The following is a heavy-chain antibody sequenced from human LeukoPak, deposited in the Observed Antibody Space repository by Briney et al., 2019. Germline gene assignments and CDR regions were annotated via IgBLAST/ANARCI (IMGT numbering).Heavy chain of an antibody. CDR2: IIPVLGIA. Sequence: GASVKVSWKASGGTFSSYAISWVRQAPGQGLEWMGRIIPVLGIANYAQKFQGRVTITADESTSTAYMELSSLRSEDTAVYYCASRTGGGDNYYYYYMDVWGKGTTVTVSS. CDR1: GGTFSSYA. CDR3: ASRTGGGDNYYYYYMDV. J-gene: IGHJ6*03. V-gene: IGHV1-69*04. D-gene: IGHD7-27*01.